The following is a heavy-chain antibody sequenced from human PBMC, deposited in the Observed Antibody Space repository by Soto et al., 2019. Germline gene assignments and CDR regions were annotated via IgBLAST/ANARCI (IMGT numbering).Heavy chain of an antibody. Sequence: GGSLRLSCAASGFTFSSYSMNWVRQAPGKGLEWVSSISSSSSYIYYADSVKGRFTIPRDNAKNSLYLQMNSLRAEDTAVYYCARDPHYYDSSGYCDYWGQGTLVTVSS. J-gene: IGHJ4*02. CDR1: GFTFSSYS. CDR2: ISSSSSYI. V-gene: IGHV3-21*01. CDR3: ARDPHYYDSSGYCDY. D-gene: IGHD3-22*01.